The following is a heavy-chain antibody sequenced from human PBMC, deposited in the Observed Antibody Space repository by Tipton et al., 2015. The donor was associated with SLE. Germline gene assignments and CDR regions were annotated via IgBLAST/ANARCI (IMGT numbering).Heavy chain of an antibody. Sequence: TLSLTCTVSGGSISSYYWSWIRQPPGKGLEWIGYIYYSGSTNYNPSLKSRVTISVDTSKNQFSLKLSSVTAADTAVYYCAGGMPSGGCNYCGQCTLFTVSS. CDR2: IYYSGST. V-gene: IGHV4-59*01. CDR1: GGSISSYY. CDR3: AGGMPSGGCNY. J-gene: IGHJ4*02. D-gene: IGHD6-19*01.